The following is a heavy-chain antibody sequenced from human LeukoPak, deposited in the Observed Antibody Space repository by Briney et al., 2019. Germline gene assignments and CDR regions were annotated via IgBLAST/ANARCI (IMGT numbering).Heavy chain of an antibody. J-gene: IGHJ6*03. CDR1: GDSISGYH. V-gene: IGHV4-59*01. Sequence: PSETLSLTCNVSGDSISGYHWSWIRQPPGKGLERLGYIYYSGSSNYNPSLKSRVTMSADTSKNQFSLKLSSVTAADTAVYYCARVPRSYYYYYYMDVWGKGTTVTVSS. CDR3: ARVPRSYYYYYYMDV. CDR2: IYYSGSS.